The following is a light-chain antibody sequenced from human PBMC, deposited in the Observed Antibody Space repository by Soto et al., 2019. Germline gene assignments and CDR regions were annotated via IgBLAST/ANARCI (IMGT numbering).Light chain of an antibody. V-gene: IGKV2-28*01. CDR2: LGS. J-gene: IGKJ1*01. CDR1: QSLLHSNGYNY. CDR3: MQALQTPST. Sequence: DILMTQSPLSLPVTPGEPASISCRSSQSLLHSNGYNYLDWYLQKPGQSPQLLIYLGSNRASGVPDRFSGSGSGTDFTLKISRVEAEDVGVYYCMQALQTPSTFGQGTKVDIK.